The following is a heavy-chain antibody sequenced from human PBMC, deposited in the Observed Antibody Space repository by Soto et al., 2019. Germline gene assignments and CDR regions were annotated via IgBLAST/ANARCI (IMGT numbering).Heavy chain of an antibody. V-gene: IGHV1-18*04. CDR3: ARGAEAYVDSDWFDP. D-gene: IGHD3-16*01. J-gene: IGHJ5*02. Sequence: QVQLVQSGAEVKKPGASVKVSCKASGYTFTSYGISWVRQAPGQGLEWMGWISAYNGKPNYAQKLQGRGTMTTDTSTSTASRELRSLRPCDTVVYDWARGAEAYVDSDWFDPWGQGTQETVSS. CDR1: GYTFTSYG. CDR2: ISAYNGKP.